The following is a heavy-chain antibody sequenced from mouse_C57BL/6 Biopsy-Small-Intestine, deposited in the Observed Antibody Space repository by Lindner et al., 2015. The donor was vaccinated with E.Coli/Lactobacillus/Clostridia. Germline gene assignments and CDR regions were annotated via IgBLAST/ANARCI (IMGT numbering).Heavy chain of an antibody. D-gene: IGHD2-3*01. CDR3: TRRSLDGYFFDY. V-gene: IGHV5-17*01. Sequence: VQLQESGGDLVRPGGSLKLSCAASGFTFSHYGMHWVRQAPEKGLEWVAYISSGSSTIYYADTVKGRSTISRDNAKNTLFLQMTSLRSEDTAMYYCTRRSLDGYFFDYWGQGTTLTVSS. CDR1: GFTFSHYG. CDR2: ISSGSSTI. J-gene: IGHJ2*01.